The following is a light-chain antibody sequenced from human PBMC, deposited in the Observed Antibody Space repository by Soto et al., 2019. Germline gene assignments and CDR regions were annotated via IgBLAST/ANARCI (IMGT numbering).Light chain of an antibody. J-gene: IGKJ4*01. CDR3: QPYNSYSPLT. V-gene: IGKV1-5*03. CDR1: QSIDSW. CDR2: KAS. Sequence: DIQMTQSPSTLSASVGDRVTITCRASQSIDSWLAWYQHKPGKAPKLLIFKASTLETGVPSRFSGSGSETEFTLTISSLQPDDSATYYCQPYNSYSPLTFGGGTKVDIK.